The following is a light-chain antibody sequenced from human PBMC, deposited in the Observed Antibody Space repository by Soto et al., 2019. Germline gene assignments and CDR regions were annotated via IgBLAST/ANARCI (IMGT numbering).Light chain of an antibody. CDR1: QSVSGSY. Sequence: EIVLTQSPGTLSLSPGERATLSWRASQSVSGSYLAWYQQKYGQAPRLLIYATSRRATGIPDRFSGSWSGTDLTLTISRLEPEDFAVYYCHHYGSSPWTFGQGTTVEIK. CDR2: ATS. CDR3: HHYGSSPWT. J-gene: IGKJ1*01. V-gene: IGKV3-20*01.